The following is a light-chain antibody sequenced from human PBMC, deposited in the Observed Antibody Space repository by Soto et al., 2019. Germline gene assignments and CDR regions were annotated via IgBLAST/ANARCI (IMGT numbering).Light chain of an antibody. CDR1: RSISSTY. V-gene: IGKV3-20*01. Sequence: EIVLTQSPGTLSLSPGERATLSCRASRSISSTYLAWYRQKPGQAPRLLIYAASSRATGIPDRFSGSGSGTDFTLTISRLEPEDFAVYYCQQYYASSWTFGQGTRVEIK. CDR3: QQYYASSWT. J-gene: IGKJ1*01. CDR2: AAS.